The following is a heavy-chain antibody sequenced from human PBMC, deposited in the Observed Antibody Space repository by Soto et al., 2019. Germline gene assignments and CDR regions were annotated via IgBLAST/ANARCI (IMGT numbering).Heavy chain of an antibody. D-gene: IGHD6-6*01. CDR2: INHSGST. Sequence: SEILSLTCAVCGGSFSGYYWRWIRQPPGKGLEWIGEINHSGSTNYNPSLKSRVTIAVDTSKNQFSLKLSSVTAADTAVYYCARGRRQENSSSSRQFDYWGQGTLVNVSS. J-gene: IGHJ4*02. CDR3: ARGRRQENSSSSRQFDY. CDR1: GGSFSGYY. V-gene: IGHV4-34*01.